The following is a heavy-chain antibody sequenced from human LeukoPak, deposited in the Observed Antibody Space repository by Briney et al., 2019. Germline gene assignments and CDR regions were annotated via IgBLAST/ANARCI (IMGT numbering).Heavy chain of an antibody. Sequence: GASVKVSCKASGGTFSSYAISWVRQAPGQGLEWMGGIIPIFGTANYAQKFQGRVTITADESTSTAYMELSSLRSEDTAAYYCARSRDENYYYYGMDVWGQGTTVTVSS. CDR2: IIPIFGTA. CDR1: GGTFSSYA. D-gene: IGHD3-10*01. CDR3: ARSRDENYYYYGMDV. J-gene: IGHJ6*02. V-gene: IGHV1-69*13.